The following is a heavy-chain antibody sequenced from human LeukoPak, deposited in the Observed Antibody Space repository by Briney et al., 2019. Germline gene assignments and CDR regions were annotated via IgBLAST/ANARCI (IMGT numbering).Heavy chain of an antibody. CDR2: IYSGGII. D-gene: IGHD3-22*01. CDR3: ARLKYDSSGSLYWYFDL. Sequence: GGAPRLSFAAPGVTLHSNYMKWGRPAPGEGAEGGSVIYSGGIIYYADSVKGRFTISRDSSKNTLYLQMNSLRAEDTAVYYCARLKYDSSGSLYWYFDLWGRGTLVTVSS. V-gene: IGHV3-53*01. CDR1: GVTLHSNY. J-gene: IGHJ2*01.